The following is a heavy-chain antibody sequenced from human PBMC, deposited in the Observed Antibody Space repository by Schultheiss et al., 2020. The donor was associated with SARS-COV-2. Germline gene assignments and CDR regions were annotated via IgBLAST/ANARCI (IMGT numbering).Heavy chain of an antibody. V-gene: IGHV3-30*04. CDR1: GFTFNDYA. CDR3: ARNPGYSSSWRVPREEAFDI. CDR2: ISYDGSNK. J-gene: IGHJ3*02. Sequence: GGSLRLSCIVSGFTFNDYAMTWVRQAPGKGLEWVAVISYDGSNKYYADSVKGRFTISRDNAKNSVYLQMNSLRAEDTAVYYCARNPGYSSSWRVPREEAFDIWGQGTMVTVSS. D-gene: IGHD6-6*01.